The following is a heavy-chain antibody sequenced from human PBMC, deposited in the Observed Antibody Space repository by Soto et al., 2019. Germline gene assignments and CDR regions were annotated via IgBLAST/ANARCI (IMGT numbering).Heavy chain of an antibody. Sequence: QVQLVESGGGLVKPGGSLRLSCAASGFTFSDYYMSWIRQAPGKGLEWVSYISSSGSTIYYADSVKGQFTISRDNTKNSLYLQMNSLRAEDTAVYYCARAVAAAGYYYYYYYYMDVWGKGTTVTVSS. CDR3: ARAVAAAGYYYYYYYYMDV. J-gene: IGHJ6*03. CDR2: ISSSGSTI. CDR1: GFTFSDYY. V-gene: IGHV3-11*01. D-gene: IGHD6-13*01.